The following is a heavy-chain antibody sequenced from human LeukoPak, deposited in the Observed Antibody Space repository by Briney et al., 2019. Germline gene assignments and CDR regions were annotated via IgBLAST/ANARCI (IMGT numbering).Heavy chain of an antibody. J-gene: IGHJ4*02. Sequence: PGGSLRLSCAASGFTFSRHSMNWVRQAPGKGLEWVSSISTSSSYIDYADSVKGRFTIFRDNAKNSLYLQMNSLRAEDTAVYYCARDRAHYYDSSNFDYWGQGTLVTVSS. D-gene: IGHD3-22*01. V-gene: IGHV3-21*04. CDR1: GFTFSRHS. CDR2: ISTSSSYI. CDR3: ARDRAHYYDSSNFDY.